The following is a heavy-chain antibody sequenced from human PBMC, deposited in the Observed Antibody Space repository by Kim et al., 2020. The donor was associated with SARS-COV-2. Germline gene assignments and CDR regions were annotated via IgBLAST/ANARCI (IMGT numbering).Heavy chain of an antibody. Sequence: ASVKVSCKASGYTFTSYDINWVRQATGQGLEWMGWMNPNSGNTGYAQKFQGRVTMTRNTSISTAYMELSSLRSEDTAVYYCARCKDVGYYDILTGYSAWYYYYGMDVWGQGTTVTVSS. J-gene: IGHJ6*02. V-gene: IGHV1-8*01. CDR3: ARCKDVGYYDILTGYSAWYYYYGMDV. CDR2: MNPNSGNT. D-gene: IGHD3-9*01. CDR1: GYTFTSYD.